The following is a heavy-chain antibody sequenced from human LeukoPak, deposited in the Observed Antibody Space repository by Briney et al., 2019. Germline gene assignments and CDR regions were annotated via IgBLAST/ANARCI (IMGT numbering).Heavy chain of an antibody. CDR3: ARRDVGYCSGGSCYSDLNWFDP. V-gene: IGHV5-51*01. D-gene: IGHD2-15*01. CDR1: GYSFTRYW. J-gene: IGHJ5*02. CDR2: IYPGDSDT. Sequence: GESLKISCKGSGYSFTRYWIGWVRQMPGKGLEWMGIIYPGDSDTRYSPSFQGQVTISADKSIRTAYLQWSSLKASDTAMYYCARRDVGYCSGGSCYSDLNWFDPWGQGTLVTVSS.